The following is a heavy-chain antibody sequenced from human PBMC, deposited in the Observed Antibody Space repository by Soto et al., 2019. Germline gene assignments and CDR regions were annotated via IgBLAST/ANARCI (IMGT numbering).Heavy chain of an antibody. D-gene: IGHD3-10*01. CDR3: AALVRGVTAADY. CDR1: GVTFSDHS. CDR2: SRNKVNGYTT. Sequence: EVQLVESGGGLVQPGGSLRLSCAGSGVTFSDHSMDWVRQAPGKGLEWVGRSRNKVNGYTTQYAASVKGRFTISRDDSKNSLFLQMNSLKTEDTAVYYCAALVRGVTAADYWGQGTLVTVSS. V-gene: IGHV3-72*01. J-gene: IGHJ4*02.